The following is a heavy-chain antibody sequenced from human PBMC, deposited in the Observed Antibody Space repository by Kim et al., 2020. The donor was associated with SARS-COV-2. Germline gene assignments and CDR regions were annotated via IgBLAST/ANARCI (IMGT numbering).Heavy chain of an antibody. Sequence: ADPVKGRFTISRDNSKTTLYLRMNSRRAEDTAVYYCARDGSSGWYSYGMDVWGQGTTVTVSS. D-gene: IGHD6-19*01. CDR3: ARDGSSGWYSYGMDV. V-gene: IGHV3-30*07. J-gene: IGHJ6*02.